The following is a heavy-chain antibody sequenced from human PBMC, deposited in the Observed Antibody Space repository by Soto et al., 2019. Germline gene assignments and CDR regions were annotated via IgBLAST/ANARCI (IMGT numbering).Heavy chain of an antibody. V-gene: IGHV3-30*18. CDR2: ISYDGSNK. CDR3: AKDSGYSYAYYYYGMDV. D-gene: IGHD5-18*01. J-gene: IGHJ6*02. CDR1: GFTFSSYG. Sequence: GGPLRRSCAASGFTFSSYGMHGVRQAPGKGLEWVAVISYDGSNKYYADSVKGRFTISRDNSKNTLYLQMNSLRAEDTAVYYCAKDSGYSYAYYYYGMDVWGQGTTVTV.